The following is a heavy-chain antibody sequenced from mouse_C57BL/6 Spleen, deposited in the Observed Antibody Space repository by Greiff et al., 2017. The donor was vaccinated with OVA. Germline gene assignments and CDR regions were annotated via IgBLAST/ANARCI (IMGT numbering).Heavy chain of an antibody. J-gene: IGHJ2*01. D-gene: IGHD1-1*01. V-gene: IGHV1-64*01. Sequence: QVQLQQPGAELVKPGASVKLSCKASGYTFTSYWMHWVKQRPGQGLEWIGMIHPNSGSTNYNEKFKSKATLTVDKSSSTAYMQLSSLTSEDSAVYYCARYPTVVARGDYFDYWGQGTTLTVSS. CDR3: ARYPTVVARGDYFDY. CDR2: IHPNSGST. CDR1: GYTFTSYW.